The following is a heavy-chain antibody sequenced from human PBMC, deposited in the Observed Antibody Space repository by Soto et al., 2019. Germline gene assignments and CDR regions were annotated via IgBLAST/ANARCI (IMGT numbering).Heavy chain of an antibody. D-gene: IGHD2-21*02. V-gene: IGHV1-18*01. CDR2: ISAYSGST. CDR1: GYTFTSYG. J-gene: IGHJ3*02. CDR3: ARDQEYCGGDCYYAFDI. Sequence: QVQLVQSGAEVKKPGASVKVSCKASGYTFTSYGISWVRQAPGQGLEWMGWISAYSGSTKYAQKLQDRVTMTTDTSTNIAYMELRSLRSDDTAIYYCARDQEYCGGDCYYAFDIWGQGTMVTVSS.